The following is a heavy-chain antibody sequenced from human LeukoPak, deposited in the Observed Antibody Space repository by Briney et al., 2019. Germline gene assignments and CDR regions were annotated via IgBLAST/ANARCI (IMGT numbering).Heavy chain of an antibody. D-gene: IGHD3-3*01. CDR1: GFTFSSYD. CDR3: ARARYDFWSGLHAFDI. J-gene: IGHJ3*02. Sequence: GGSLRLSCAASGFTFSSYDMHWVRQATGKGLEWVSAIGTAGDTYYPGSVKGRFTISRENAKNSLYLQMNSLRAGDTAVYYCARARYDFWSGLHAFDIWGQGTMVTVSS. CDR2: IGTAGDT. V-gene: IGHV3-13*01.